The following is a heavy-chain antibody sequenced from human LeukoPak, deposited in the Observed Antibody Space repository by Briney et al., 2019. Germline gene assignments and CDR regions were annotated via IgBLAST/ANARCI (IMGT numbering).Heavy chain of an antibody. J-gene: IGHJ4*02. V-gene: IGHV3-30*02. Sequence: PGRSLRLSCAASGFTFSSYGMHWVRQAPPKGLEWVAFIRYDGSNKYYADSVKGRFTIFRDNSKNTLYLQMNSLRAEDTAVYDCAKDCYDFWSGYYRGIDYWGQGTLVTVSS. CDR2: IRYDGSNK. D-gene: IGHD3-3*01. CDR1: GFTFSSYG. CDR3: AKDCYDFWSGYYRGIDY.